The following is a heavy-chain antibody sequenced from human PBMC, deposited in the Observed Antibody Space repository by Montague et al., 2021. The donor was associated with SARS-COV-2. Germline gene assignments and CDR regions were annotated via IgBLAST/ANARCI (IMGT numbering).Heavy chain of an antibody. CDR1: KFTFSDYW. J-gene: IGHJ4*02. CDR3: ARDEGYTYYDFWSGHFVY. Sequence: SLRLSCAASKFTFSDYWMSWVRQAPGKGLEWLANINRDGSERYYVDSVKGRFTISRDNAKNSLYLQMNSLSAEDTAVYYCARDEGYTYYDFWSGHFVYWGQGTLITVSS. D-gene: IGHD3-3*01. V-gene: IGHV3-7*03. CDR2: INRDGSER.